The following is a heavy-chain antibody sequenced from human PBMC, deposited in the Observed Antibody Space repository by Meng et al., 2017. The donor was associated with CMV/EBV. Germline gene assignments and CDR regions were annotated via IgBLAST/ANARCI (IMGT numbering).Heavy chain of an antibody. D-gene: IGHD3-3*01. Sequence: SETLSLTCAVYGGSFSGYYWSWIRQPPGKGLEWIGEINHSGSTNYNPSLKSRVTISVDTSKNQFSLKLSSATAADTAVYYCARLYEPNFWRNKRARAFDIWGQGTMVTVSS. CDR1: GGSFSGYY. V-gene: IGHV4-34*01. CDR2: INHSGST. J-gene: IGHJ3*02. CDR3: ARLYEPNFWRNKRARAFDI.